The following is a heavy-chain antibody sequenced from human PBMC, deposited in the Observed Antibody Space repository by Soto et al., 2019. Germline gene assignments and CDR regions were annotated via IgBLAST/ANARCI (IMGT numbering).Heavy chain of an antibody. Sequence: SVKVSCKASGGTFSSYAISWVRQAPGQGLEWMGGIIPIFGTANYAQKFQGRVTITADESTSTAYMELSSLRSEDTAVYYCARASSSGLYYYYYCMDVSGQGTTVTGSS. CDR2: IIPIFGTA. CDR1: GGTFSSYA. V-gene: IGHV1-69*13. J-gene: IGHJ6*02. CDR3: ARASSSGLYYYYYCMDV. D-gene: IGHD6-19*01.